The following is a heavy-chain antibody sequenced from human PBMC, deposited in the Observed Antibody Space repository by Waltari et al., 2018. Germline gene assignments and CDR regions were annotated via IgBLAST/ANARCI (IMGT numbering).Heavy chain of an antibody. CDR1: GGSISSSSYY. Sequence: QLQLQESGPGLVKPSETLSLTCTVSGGSISSSSYYWGWIRQPPGKGLEWIGRIYYSGCTYYNPPLKSRVTISVDTSKNQFSLKLSSVTAADTAVYYCARDRTATTGDHDAFDIWGQGTMVTVSS. D-gene: IGHD1-26*01. CDR3: ARDRTATTGDHDAFDI. CDR2: IYYSGCT. J-gene: IGHJ3*02. V-gene: IGHV4-39*07.